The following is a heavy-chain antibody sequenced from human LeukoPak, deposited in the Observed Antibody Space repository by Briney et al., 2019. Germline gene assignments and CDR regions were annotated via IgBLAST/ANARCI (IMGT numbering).Heavy chain of an antibody. V-gene: IGHV3-33*01. J-gene: IGHJ6*03. CDR3: ARDVAWSGLYIWGQYYYYYMDV. CDR1: GFSFKNYG. CDR2: IWYDGGSI. Sequence: GRSLRLSCEASGFSFKNYGMHWVRQAPGKGLEWVAVIWYDGGSIHYAESVKGRFTISRDNSKNTLYLQMSSLRVEDTAVYHCARDVAWSGLYIWGQYYYYYMDVWGLGTTVIVSS. D-gene: IGHD3-3*01.